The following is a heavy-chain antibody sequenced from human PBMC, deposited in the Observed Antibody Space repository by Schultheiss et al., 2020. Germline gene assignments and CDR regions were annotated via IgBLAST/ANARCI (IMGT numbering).Heavy chain of an antibody. CDR1: GFTFSDHY. D-gene: IGHD3-22*01. V-gene: IGHV3-23*01. CDR2: ISGSGGST. Sequence: GGSLRLSCAASGFTFSDHYMDWVRQAPGKGLEWVSAISGSGGSTYYADSVKGRFTISRDNAKNTLYLQMNSLRAEDTAVYYCARVTDYYDSSGYFSGAFDYWGQGTLVTGYS. CDR3: ARVTDYYDSSGYFSGAFDY. J-gene: IGHJ4*02.